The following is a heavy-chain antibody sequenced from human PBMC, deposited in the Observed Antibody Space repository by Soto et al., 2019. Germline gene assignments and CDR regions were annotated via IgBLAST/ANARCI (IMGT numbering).Heavy chain of an antibody. Sequence: AGGSLRLSCAASGFTFSSHGMHWVRQAPGKGPEWVAVISYDGSNEYYADSVKGRFTISRDNSKNTLYLQMNSLRVEDTAVYYCGASYYYDSGGLYAAVKPFDYWGQGTLVTVSS. D-gene: IGHD3-22*01. V-gene: IGHV3-30*03. CDR1: GFTFSSHG. CDR2: ISYDGSNE. J-gene: IGHJ4*02. CDR3: GASYYYDSGGLYAAVKPFDY.